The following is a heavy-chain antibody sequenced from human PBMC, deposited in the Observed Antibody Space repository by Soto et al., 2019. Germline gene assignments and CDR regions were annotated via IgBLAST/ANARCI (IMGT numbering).Heavy chain of an antibody. D-gene: IGHD6-19*01. CDR3: ATLSSGWYIDY. J-gene: IGHJ4*02. Sequence: QLQLQESGPGLVKPSETLSLTCTVSGGSISSSDYYWGWIRQPPGKGLEWIGSIFYSGNTYYDPSLKSRVTISVDTSKNQFSLNLSSVTAADTAVYYCATLSSGWYIDYWGQGTLVTVSS. V-gene: IGHV4-39*01. CDR1: GGSISSSDYY. CDR2: IFYSGNT.